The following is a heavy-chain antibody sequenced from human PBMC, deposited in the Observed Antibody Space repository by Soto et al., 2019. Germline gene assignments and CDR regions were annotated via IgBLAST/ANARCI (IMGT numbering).Heavy chain of an antibody. V-gene: IGHV4-59*11. CDR2: IYYTGTT. J-gene: IGHJ4*02. Sequence: PSETLPLTYTVSGGSISSHYWRWIRQPPGKGLEWIGYIYYTGTTNYNPSLKSRVTISVDTSKNQFSLKLSSVTAADTAVYYCARRYSSGFDYWGQGTLVTVS. CDR1: GGSISSHY. CDR3: ARRYSSGFDY. D-gene: IGHD6-19*01.